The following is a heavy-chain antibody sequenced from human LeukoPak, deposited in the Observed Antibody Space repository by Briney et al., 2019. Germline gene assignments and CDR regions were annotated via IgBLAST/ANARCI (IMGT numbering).Heavy chain of an antibody. CDR3: ARELGECSGGSCYSYDY. D-gene: IGHD2-15*01. J-gene: IGHJ4*02. CDR1: GGSISSYY. Sequence: SEALSLTCTVSGGSISSYYWSWIRQPPGKGLEWIGYIYYSGSTNYNPSLKSRVTISVDTSKNQFSLKLSSVTAADTAVYYCARELGECSGGSCYSYDYWGQGTLVTVSS. CDR2: IYYSGST. V-gene: IGHV4-59*01.